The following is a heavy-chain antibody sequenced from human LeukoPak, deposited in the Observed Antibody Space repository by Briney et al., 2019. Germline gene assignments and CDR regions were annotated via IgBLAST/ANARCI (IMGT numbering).Heavy chain of an antibody. CDR1: GGSFSGYY. CDR3: ASPRLGGAFDI. D-gene: IGHD7-27*01. CDR2: INHSGSA. J-gene: IGHJ3*02. V-gene: IGHV4-34*01. Sequence: SETLSLTCAVYGGSFSGYYWSWIRQPPGKGLEWIGEINHSGSANYNPSLKSRVTISVDTSKNQFSLELSSVTAADTAVYYCASPRLGGAFDIWGQGTMVTVSS.